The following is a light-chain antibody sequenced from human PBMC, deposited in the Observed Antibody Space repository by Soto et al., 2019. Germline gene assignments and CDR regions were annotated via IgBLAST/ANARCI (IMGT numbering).Light chain of an antibody. CDR3: CSYAGSYSWV. CDR2: DVS. Sequence: QSALTQPRSVSGPPGQSVTISCTGTTGDVGGYNYVSWYQHHPGNAPKLIIYDVSERPSGVPDRFSGFKSGNTASLTISGLQAEDEADYYCCSYAGSYSWVFGGGTKLTVL. V-gene: IGLV2-11*01. CDR1: TGDVGGYNY. J-gene: IGLJ3*02.